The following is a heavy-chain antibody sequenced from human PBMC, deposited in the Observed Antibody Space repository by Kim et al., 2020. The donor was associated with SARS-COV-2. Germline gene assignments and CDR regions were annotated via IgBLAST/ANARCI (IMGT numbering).Heavy chain of an antibody. D-gene: IGHD6-13*01. V-gene: IGHV4-31*03. J-gene: IGHJ6*02. CDR1: GGSISSGGYY. Sequence: SETLSLTCTVSGGSISSGGYYWSWIRQHPGKGLEWIGGVGCGVRSGGGPSLKSRVTISVDTSKNQFSLKLSSVTAADTAVYYCARDYSSSWYPVYYYGMDVWGQGTTVTVSS. CDR3: ARDYSSSWYPVYYYGMDV. CDR2: VGCGVRS.